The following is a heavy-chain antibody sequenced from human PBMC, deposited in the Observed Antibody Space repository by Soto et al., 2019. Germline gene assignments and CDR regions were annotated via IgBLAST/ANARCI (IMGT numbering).Heavy chain of an antibody. J-gene: IGHJ4*02. D-gene: IGHD6-6*01. CDR1: GFIFSSYA. CDR2: ISNDGRNK. CDR3: ARDGAPNRSNIAARGYFDY. Sequence: QVQLVEFGGGVVQPGRSLRLSCAASGFIFSSYAMHWVRQAPGKGLEWVAVISNDGRNKNYADSVKGRFTISRDNSKNTLYLQMNSLRPEDTTVYYCARDGAPNRSNIAARGYFDYWGQGTLVTVSS. V-gene: IGHV3-30*04.